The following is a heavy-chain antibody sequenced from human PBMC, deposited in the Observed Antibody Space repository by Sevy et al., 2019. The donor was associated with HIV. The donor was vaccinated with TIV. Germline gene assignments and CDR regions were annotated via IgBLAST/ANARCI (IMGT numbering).Heavy chain of an antibody. CDR3: ARDFLDYYDSSGYAVDY. CDR1: GGTFSSYA. J-gene: IGHJ4*02. V-gene: IGHV1-69*13. CDR2: IIPIFGTA. D-gene: IGHD3-22*01. Sequence: ASVKVSCKASGGTFSSYAISWVRQAPAQGLEWMGGIIPIFGTANYEQKFQGRVTITADESRGTAYMELSSLRSGDTAVYYCARDFLDYYDSSGYAVDYWGQGTLVTVSS.